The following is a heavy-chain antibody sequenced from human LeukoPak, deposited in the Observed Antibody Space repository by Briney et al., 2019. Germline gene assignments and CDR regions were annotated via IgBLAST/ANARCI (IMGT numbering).Heavy chain of an antibody. V-gene: IGHV1-2*02. D-gene: IGHD2-2*01. J-gene: IGHJ4*02. CDR1: GFTFTDYY. CDR2: INPNSGGT. Sequence: ASVKVSCKASGFTFTDYYMHWVRQAPGQGLEWMGWINPNSGGTNYAQKFQGRVTMTRDTSISTAYMELSRLRSDDTAVYYCARSPDIVVVPAAIDYWGQGTLVTVSS. CDR3: ARSPDIVVVPAAIDY.